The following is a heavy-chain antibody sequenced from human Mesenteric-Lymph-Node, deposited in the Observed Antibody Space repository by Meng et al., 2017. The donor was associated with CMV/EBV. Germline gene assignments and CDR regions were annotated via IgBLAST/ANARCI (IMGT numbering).Heavy chain of an antibody. D-gene: IGHD3-3*01. CDR3: ARARDFLRGYYTSYFDY. V-gene: IGHV3-7*01. Sequence: GESLKISCAASGFTFSDYCMSWVRQAPGKGLQWVANINRDGSEKHYVDSMKGRFTISRDNAKNSLYLQMNSLRAEDTAVYYCARARDFLRGYYTSYFDYWGQGAPVTVSS. J-gene: IGHJ4*02. CDR2: INRDGSEK. CDR1: GFTFSDYC.